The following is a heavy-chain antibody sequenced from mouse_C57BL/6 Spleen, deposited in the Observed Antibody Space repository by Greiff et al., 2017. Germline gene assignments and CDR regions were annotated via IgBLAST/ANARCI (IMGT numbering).Heavy chain of an antibody. D-gene: IGHD1-1*01. Sequence: QVQLQQPGAELVRPGSSVKLSCKASGYTFTSYWMHWVKQRPIQGLEWIGNIDPSDSETHYNQKFKDKATLTVDKSSSTAYMQLRSLTSEDSAVYYGARNYGSSPYAMDYWGKGTSVTVSS. CDR2: IDPSDSET. CDR3: ARNYGSSPYAMDY. CDR1: GYTFTSYW. J-gene: IGHJ4*01. V-gene: IGHV1-52*01.